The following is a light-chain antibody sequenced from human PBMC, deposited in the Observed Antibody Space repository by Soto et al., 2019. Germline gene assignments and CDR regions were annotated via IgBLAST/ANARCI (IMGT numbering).Light chain of an antibody. Sequence: DIVMTQSPATLAVSPGERVTLSCRASQRLASNLAWYQQKPGQAPRVVVYGASTRATGIPARFSGSGSGTEFTLTISGLQSEDFAVYYCQTYDSWPLFGQGTRLEIK. CDR2: GAS. CDR1: QRLASN. V-gene: IGKV3-15*01. J-gene: IGKJ5*01. CDR3: QTYDSWPL.